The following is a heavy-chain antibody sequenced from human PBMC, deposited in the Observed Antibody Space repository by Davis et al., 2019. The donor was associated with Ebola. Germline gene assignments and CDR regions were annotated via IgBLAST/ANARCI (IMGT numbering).Heavy chain of an antibody. D-gene: IGHD4-17*01. CDR1: GFTFSTYS. Sequence: PGGSLRLSCAASGFTFSTYSMSWVRQAPGKGLEWVSSISSDSDYIYYADSAKGRFTISRDNAKNSLYLQMNSLRAEDTAVYYCAREAVTSLDYWGQGTLVTVSS. CDR3: AREAVTSLDY. V-gene: IGHV3-21*01. CDR2: ISSDSDYI. J-gene: IGHJ4*02.